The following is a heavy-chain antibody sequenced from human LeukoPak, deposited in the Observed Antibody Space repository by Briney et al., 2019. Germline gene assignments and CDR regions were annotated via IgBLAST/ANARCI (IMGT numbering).Heavy chain of an antibody. CDR1: GFTFSSYD. CDR3: ARGSYYDFWSGYHTPVRYFDY. J-gene: IGHJ4*02. Sequence: GGSLRLSCAASGFTFSSYDMHWVRQATGKGLEWVSAIGTAGDTYYPGSVKGRFTISRENAKNSLYLQMNSLRAEDTAVYYCARGSYYDFWSGYHTPVRYFDYWGQGTLVTVSS. D-gene: IGHD3-3*01. CDR2: IGTAGDT. V-gene: IGHV3-13*01.